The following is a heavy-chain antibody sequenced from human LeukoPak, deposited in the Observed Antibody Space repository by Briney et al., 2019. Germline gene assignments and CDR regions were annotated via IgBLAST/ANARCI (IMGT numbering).Heavy chain of an antibody. D-gene: IGHD3-22*01. V-gene: IGHV3-43*02. J-gene: IGHJ4*02. CDR3: AKDIHDRGYADF. CDR1: GFTFDDYG. CDR2: ISGDGSRT. Sequence: GGSLRLSCGASGFTFDDYGMHWVRQAPGKGLEWVPLISGDGSRTYYADSVKGRFTISRDNSKNSLYLQMNSLRTEDTALYYCAKDIHDRGYADFWGQGTLVTVSS.